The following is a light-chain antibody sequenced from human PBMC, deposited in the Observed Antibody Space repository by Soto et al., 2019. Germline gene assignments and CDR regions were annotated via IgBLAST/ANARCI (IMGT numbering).Light chain of an antibody. CDR3: QQYGSSPIA. Sequence: EIELTQSPGTLSLSPGERATLSCRASQGVASRYLAWYQQKPGQAPRLLIYGASTRATGIPDRFSGSGLGTDFTLTISRLEPEDFAVYYCQQYGSSPIAFGQGTRLEIK. CDR2: GAS. CDR1: QGVASRY. V-gene: IGKV3-20*01. J-gene: IGKJ5*01.